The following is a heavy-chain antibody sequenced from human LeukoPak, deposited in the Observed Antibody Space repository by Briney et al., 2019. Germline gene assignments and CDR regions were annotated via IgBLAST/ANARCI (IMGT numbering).Heavy chain of an antibody. CDR1: GFTFSSYA. Sequence: GGSLRLSCAASGFTFSSYAMHWVCQAPGKGLEWVAVISYDGSNTYYADSVKGRFTISRDNSKNTLYLQMNSLRAEDTAVYYCAKEGGVGYFLGTFDYWGQGTLVTVSS. CDR3: AKEGGVGYFLGTFDY. V-gene: IGHV3-30-3*01. D-gene: IGHD3-22*01. J-gene: IGHJ4*02. CDR2: ISYDGSNT.